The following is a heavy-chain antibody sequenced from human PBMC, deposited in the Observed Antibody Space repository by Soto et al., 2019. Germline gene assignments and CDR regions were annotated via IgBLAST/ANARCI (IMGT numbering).Heavy chain of an antibody. D-gene: IGHD3-10*01. CDR1: GFTLSSYA. J-gene: IGHJ3*02. CDR3: ARSREVTMVRGVIIRGRDAFDI. CDR2: ISGGGGST. V-gene: IGHV3-23*01. Sequence: PGGSLRLSCAASGFTLSSYAMSWVRQAPGKGLEWVSAISGGGGSTYYADSVKGRFTISRDNSKNTLYLQMNSLRAEDTAVYYCARSREVTMVRGVIIRGRDAFDIWGQGTMVTVSS.